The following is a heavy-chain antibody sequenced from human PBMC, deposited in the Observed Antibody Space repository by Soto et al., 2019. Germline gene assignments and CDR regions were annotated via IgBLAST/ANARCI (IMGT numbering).Heavy chain of an antibody. Sequence: LRLSCAYSFFTFRLYALPWGRQAPGKGLEWVAVISYDGSNKYYADSVKGRFTISRDNSKNTLYLQMNSLRAEDTAVYYCERGRRAVAGTFDYWGQGTMVTVSS. CDR2: ISYDGSNK. CDR1: FFTFRLYA. CDR3: ERGRRAVAGTFDY. V-gene: IGHV3-30-3*01. D-gene: IGHD6-19*01. J-gene: IGHJ4*02.